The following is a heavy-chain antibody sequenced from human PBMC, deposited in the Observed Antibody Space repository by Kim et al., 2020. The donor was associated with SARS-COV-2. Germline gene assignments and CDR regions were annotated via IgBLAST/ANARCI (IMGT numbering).Heavy chain of an antibody. CDR2: IGSRGTL. J-gene: IGHJ6*02. Sequence: GGSLRLSCPASGFTFSNYAMTWVRQAPGEGLEWVSGIGSRGTLYYAASVKGRFTVSRDNSRDTLYLQMITLRAEDSALFYCAKSAPPGTQRFCMAVWCQG. CDR1: GFTFSNYA. D-gene: IGHD1-1*01. V-gene: IGHV3-23*01. CDR3: AKSAPPGTQRFCMAV.